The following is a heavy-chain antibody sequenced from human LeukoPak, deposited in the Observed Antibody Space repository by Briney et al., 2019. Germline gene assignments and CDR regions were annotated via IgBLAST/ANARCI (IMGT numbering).Heavy chain of an antibody. J-gene: IGHJ4*02. CDR3: TRQGNVTPDDFWSGYYHY. Sequence: GGSLRLSCAVSGVSFSGSAMHWVRQASGKGLEWVGRIRSKDNTYATTYAESVRGRFTISRDDSKNTAYLQMNSLKIEDTAVYYCTRQGNVTPDDFWSGYYHYWGQGTLVTVSS. V-gene: IGHV3-73*01. CDR1: GVSFSGSA. CDR2: IRSKDNTYAT. D-gene: IGHD3-3*01.